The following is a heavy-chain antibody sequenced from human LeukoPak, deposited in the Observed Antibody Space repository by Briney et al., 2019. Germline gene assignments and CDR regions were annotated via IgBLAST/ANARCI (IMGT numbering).Heavy chain of an antibody. D-gene: IGHD6-13*01. CDR2: INHSGST. Sequence: KPSETLSLTCAVYGGSFSGYYWSWIRQPPGKGLEWIGEINHSGSTNYNPSLKSRVTISVDTSKNQFSLKLSSVTAADTAVYYCARVSSSWSFYYYYGMDVWGQGTTVTVSS. V-gene: IGHV4-34*01. CDR1: GGSFSGYY. J-gene: IGHJ6*02. CDR3: ARVSSSWSFYYYYGMDV.